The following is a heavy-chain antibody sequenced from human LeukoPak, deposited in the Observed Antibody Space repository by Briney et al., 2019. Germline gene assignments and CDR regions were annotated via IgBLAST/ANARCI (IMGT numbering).Heavy chain of an antibody. V-gene: IGHV3-23*01. CDR2: IGGSDGST. CDR3: AKRVHSSSWYAAFDS. J-gene: IGHJ4*02. CDR1: GFSFNIYV. Sequence: PGGSLRLSCAASGFSFNIYVMNWVRQAPGKGLQWVSGIGGSDGSTHYADSVKGRFTISRDNSKNMLYLEMNSLRAEDTAIYYCAKRVHSSSWYAAFDSWGQGTLVTVSS. D-gene: IGHD6-13*01.